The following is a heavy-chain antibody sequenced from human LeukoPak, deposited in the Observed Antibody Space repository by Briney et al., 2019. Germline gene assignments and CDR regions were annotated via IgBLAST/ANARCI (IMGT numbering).Heavy chain of an antibody. CDR2: ISGSGGST. D-gene: IGHD3-22*01. J-gene: IGHJ4*02. CDR3: AKDLSQTIVVVTHFDY. V-gene: IGHV3-23*01. CDR1: GFTFSSYA. Sequence: GGSLRLSCAASGFTFSSYAMSWVRQAPGQGLEWVSAISGSGGSTYYADSVKGRFTISRDNSKNTLYLQMNSLRAEDTAVYYCAKDLSQTIVVVTHFDYWGQGTLVTVSS.